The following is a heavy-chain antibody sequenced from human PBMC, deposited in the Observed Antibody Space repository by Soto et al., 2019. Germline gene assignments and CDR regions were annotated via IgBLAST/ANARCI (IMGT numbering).Heavy chain of an antibody. CDR2: IYSGGST. Sequence: PGGSLRLSCAASGFTFSSYGMHWVRQAPGKGLEWVSVIYSGGSTYYADSVKGRFTISRDNSKNTLYLQMNSLRAEDTAVYYCARVERATLFAYWGQGTLVTVSS. V-gene: IGHV3-66*01. D-gene: IGHD1-26*01. J-gene: IGHJ4*02. CDR3: ARVERATLFAY. CDR1: GFTFSSYG.